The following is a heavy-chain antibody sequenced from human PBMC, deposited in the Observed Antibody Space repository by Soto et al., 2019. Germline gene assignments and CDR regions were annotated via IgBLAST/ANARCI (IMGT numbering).Heavy chain of an antibody. Sequence: PGGSLRLSCAASEFTFSTYFMTWVREAPGKGLEWVSAINGRGGDTYYADSVKGRFTISRDNSMNTLYLQMNSLRAEDTAIYYCARGVLWFPEDVWGQGTTVTVSS. J-gene: IGHJ6*02. CDR2: INGRGGDT. CDR3: ARGVLWFPEDV. V-gene: IGHV3-23*01. D-gene: IGHD3-10*01. CDR1: EFTFSTYF.